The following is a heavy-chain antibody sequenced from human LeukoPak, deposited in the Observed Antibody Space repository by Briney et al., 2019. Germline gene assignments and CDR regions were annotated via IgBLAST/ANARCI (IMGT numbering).Heavy chain of an antibody. CDR1: GFTFSSYA. D-gene: IGHD3-3*01. J-gene: IGHJ4*02. V-gene: IGHV3-23*01. Sequence: GGSLRLSCPASGFTFSSYAMSWVRQAPGKGLEWVSAISGSGGSTYYADSVKGRFTISRDNSKNTLYLQMNSLRAEDTAVYYCAKVGSYDFWSGYDYWGQGTLVTVSS. CDR3: AKVGSYDFWSGYDY. CDR2: ISGSGGST.